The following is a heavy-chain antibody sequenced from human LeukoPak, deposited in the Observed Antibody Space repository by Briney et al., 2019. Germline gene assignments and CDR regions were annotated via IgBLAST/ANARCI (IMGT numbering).Heavy chain of an antibody. CDR3: ATDRDNSDWQKRFDS. Sequence: GGSLRLSCAASGFTFSTYWMNWYRQAPGKGLEWVGNINQDASEINYVDSVRGRFTISRDNAKNSLHLQMNSLRVEDTAVYYCATDRDNSDWQKRFDSWGQGTLVTVSS. J-gene: IGHJ4*02. CDR2: INQDASEI. CDR1: GFTFSTYW. D-gene: IGHD2-21*02. V-gene: IGHV3-7*01.